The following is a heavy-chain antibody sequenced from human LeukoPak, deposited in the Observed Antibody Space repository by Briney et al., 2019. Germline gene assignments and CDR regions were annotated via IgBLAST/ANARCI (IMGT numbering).Heavy chain of an antibody. CDR1: GFTFSSYA. D-gene: IGHD3-22*01. CDR2: FSGSAGST. Sequence: PGGSLRLSCAASGFTFSSYAMSWVRQAPGKRLEWVSSFSGSAGSTYYADSVKGRFTISRDNSKNTLYLQMCSLRAEDTAVYYCAKWEGYDSSGYGDYWGQGTLVTVSS. J-gene: IGHJ4*02. V-gene: IGHV3-23*01. CDR3: AKWEGYDSSGYGDY.